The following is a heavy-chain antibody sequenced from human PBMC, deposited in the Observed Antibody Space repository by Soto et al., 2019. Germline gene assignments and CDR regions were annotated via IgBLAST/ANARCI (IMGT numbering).Heavy chain of an antibody. J-gene: IGHJ3*02. CDR2: LSGNGGST. CDR3: AKDARSLDYDFWSGGNDAFDI. V-gene: IGHV3-23*01. CDR1: GFTFGRYA. D-gene: IGHD3-3*01. Sequence: EVRLLESGGGLVQPGGSLRLSCAASGFTFGRYAMTWVRQAPGKGLEWVSSLSGNGGSTYYADSVKGRFTISRDNSKDMLHLQMYSLRAEDTAVYYCAKDARSLDYDFWSGGNDAFDILGQGTMVTFSS.